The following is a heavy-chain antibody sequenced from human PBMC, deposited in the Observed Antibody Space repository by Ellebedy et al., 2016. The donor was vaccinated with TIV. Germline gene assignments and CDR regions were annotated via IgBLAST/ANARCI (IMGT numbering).Heavy chain of an antibody. D-gene: IGHD3-16*01. CDR1: GFTFSMYS. J-gene: IGHJ3*02. CDR3: ARRGNYLGGAFDI. CDR2: IVGTGTTT. Sequence: GGSLRLXCAASGFTFSMYSMNWVRQTAGKGLEWISYIVGTGTTTYYADSVKGRFTISRDNAKNSLYLQMNSLRDEDTAVYYCARRGNYLGGAFDIWGQGAVVIVSS. V-gene: IGHV3-48*02.